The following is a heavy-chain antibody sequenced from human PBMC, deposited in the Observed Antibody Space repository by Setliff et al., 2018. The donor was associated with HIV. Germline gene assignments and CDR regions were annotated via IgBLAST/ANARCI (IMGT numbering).Heavy chain of an antibody. CDR3: ARDRYYGSGSYYPMSFDP. V-gene: IGHV4-38-2*02. Sequence: SETLSLTCDVSGFSISSRYYWGWIRQSPGKGLEWIGNIYHTGSSYYNPSLKSRVTISVDTSKNHFSLKLRSVTAADTAVYYCARDRYYGSGSYYPMSFDPWGQGTLVTVSS. CDR1: GFSISSRYY. D-gene: IGHD3-10*01. CDR2: IYHTGSS. J-gene: IGHJ5*02.